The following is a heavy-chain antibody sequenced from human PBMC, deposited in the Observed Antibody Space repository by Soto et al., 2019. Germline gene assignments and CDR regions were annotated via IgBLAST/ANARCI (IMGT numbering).Heavy chain of an antibody. CDR1: GFTFSSYA. CDR2: ISGSGGST. J-gene: IGHJ4*02. V-gene: IGHV3-23*01. D-gene: IGHD1-20*01. Sequence: PGGSLRLSCAASGFTFSSYAMSWVRQAPGKGLEWVSAISGSGGSTYYADSVEGRFTISKDNSKNMLYLQMNDLRVEDTALYYCARDSIRVPADFDYWGQGTLVTSPQ. CDR3: ARDSIRVPADFDY.